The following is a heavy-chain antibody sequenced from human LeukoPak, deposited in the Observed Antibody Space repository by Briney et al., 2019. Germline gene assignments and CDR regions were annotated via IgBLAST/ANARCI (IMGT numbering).Heavy chain of an antibody. V-gene: IGHV3-11*04. Sequence: GGSLRLSCAASGFTFSDYYMSWIRQAPGKGLEWVSYISSSGSTIYYADSVKGRFTISRDNAKNSLYLQMNSLRAEDTAVYYCARELVVVVTAPNAFDIWGQGTMVTVSS. D-gene: IGHD2-21*02. CDR1: GFTFSDYY. CDR3: ARELVVVVTAPNAFDI. CDR2: ISSSGSTI. J-gene: IGHJ3*02.